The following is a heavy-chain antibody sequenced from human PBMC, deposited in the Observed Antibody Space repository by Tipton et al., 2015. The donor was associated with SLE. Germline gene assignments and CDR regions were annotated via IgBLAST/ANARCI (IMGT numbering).Heavy chain of an antibody. CDR3: ATTYSSSPDP. V-gene: IGHV4-34*01. CDR1: GGSFSGYY. CDR2: INHSGST. D-gene: IGHD6-13*01. J-gene: IGHJ5*02. Sequence: TLSLTCAVYGGSFSGYYWSWIRQPPGKRLEWIGEINHSGSTNYNPSLKSRVTISIDTSKNQFSLKLSSVTAADTAVYYCATTYSSSPDPWGQGTLVTVSS.